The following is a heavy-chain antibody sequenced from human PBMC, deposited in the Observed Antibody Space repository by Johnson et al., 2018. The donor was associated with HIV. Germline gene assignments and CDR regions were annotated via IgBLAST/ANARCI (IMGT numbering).Heavy chain of an antibody. J-gene: IGHJ3*02. CDR2: INSDGSAT. D-gene: IGHD3-16*01. V-gene: IGHV3-74*02. CDR1: GFTVSSNY. CDR3: AKYDRFAFDI. Sequence: VQLVESGGGLVQPGGSLRLSCTASGFTVSSNYMSWVRQAPGKGLEWVSRINSDGSATDYADSVKGRFTVSRDNGRNSLYLQMNNLRAEDTAVYFCAKYDRFAFDIWGQGTMVTVSS.